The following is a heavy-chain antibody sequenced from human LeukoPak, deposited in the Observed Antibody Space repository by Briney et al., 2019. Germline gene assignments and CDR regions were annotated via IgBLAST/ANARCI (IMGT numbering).Heavy chain of an antibody. CDR3: ARTYGSGSYYPY. V-gene: IGHV3-30*04. CDR1: GFTFSSYA. D-gene: IGHD3-10*01. J-gene: IGHJ4*02. Sequence: GRSLRLSCAASGFTFSSYAMHWVRQAPGKGLEWVAVISYDGSNKYYADSVKGRFTISRDNSKNTLYLQMNSLRDEDTAVYYCARTYGSGSYYPYWGQGTLVTVSS. CDR2: ISYDGSNK.